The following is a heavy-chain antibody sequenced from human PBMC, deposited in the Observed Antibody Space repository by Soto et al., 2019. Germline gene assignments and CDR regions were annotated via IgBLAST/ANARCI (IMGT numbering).Heavy chain of an antibody. D-gene: IGHD4-4*01. V-gene: IGHV3-23*01. CDR3: AKGPTVTTGTFDY. J-gene: IGHJ4*02. Sequence: GGSLRLSCAASGFTFSSYAMSWVRQAPGKGLEWVSAISGSGGSTYYADSVRGRFTISRDNSKNTLYLQMNSLRAEDTAVYYCAKGPTVTTGTFDYWGQGTLVTVSS. CDR1: GFTFSSYA. CDR2: ISGSGGST.